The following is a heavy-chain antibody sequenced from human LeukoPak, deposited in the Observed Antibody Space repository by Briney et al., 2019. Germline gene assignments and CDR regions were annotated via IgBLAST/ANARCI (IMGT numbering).Heavy chain of an antibody. CDR3: AKDREGGGGDWHHPHWFAP. D-gene: IGHD2-21*02. Sequence: GGSLRLSCAASGFTFCSYGMSWVRQAPGKGLEWVSALSGSGGSTYYADSVKGRFTISRDNSKNTLYLQMNSLRAEDTAVYYCAKDREGGGGDWHHPHWFAPWGQGTLVTVSS. J-gene: IGHJ5*02. CDR1: GFTFCSYG. V-gene: IGHV3-23*01. CDR2: LSGSGGST.